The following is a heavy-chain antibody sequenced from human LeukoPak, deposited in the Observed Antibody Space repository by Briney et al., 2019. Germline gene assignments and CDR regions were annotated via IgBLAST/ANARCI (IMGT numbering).Heavy chain of an antibody. D-gene: IGHD3-10*01. CDR2: INPSGGST. CDR3: ARDRRGFDY. Sequence: ASVKVSCKASGYTFTSYYMHWVRQAPGQGLEWMGIINPSGGSTSYAQKFQGRVTMTRNMSTSTVYMELSSLRPEDTAVYYCARDRRGFDYWGQGTLVTVSS. CDR1: GYTFTSYY. V-gene: IGHV1-46*01. J-gene: IGHJ4*02.